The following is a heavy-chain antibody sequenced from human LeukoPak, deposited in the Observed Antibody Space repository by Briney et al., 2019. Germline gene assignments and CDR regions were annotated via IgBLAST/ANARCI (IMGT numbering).Heavy chain of an antibody. J-gene: IGHJ4*02. CDR3: AKRDHCTNGVCSVGY. CDR2: IRYDGSNK. Sequence: GGSLRLSCAASGFTFSSYGMHWVRQAPGRGLEGVAFIRYDGSNKYYADSVKGRFTISRDNSKNTLYLQMNSLRAEDTAVYYCAKRDHCTNGVCSVGYWGQGTLVTVSS. CDR1: GFTFSSYG. D-gene: IGHD2-8*01. V-gene: IGHV3-30*02.